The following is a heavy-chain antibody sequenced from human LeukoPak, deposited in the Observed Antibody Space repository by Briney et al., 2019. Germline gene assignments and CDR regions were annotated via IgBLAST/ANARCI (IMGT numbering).Heavy chain of an antibody. V-gene: IGHV4-39*01. Sequence: SETLSLTCTVSGGSISSSSYYWGWIRQPPGKGLEWSGSIYYSGSTYYNPSLKSRVTISLDPHKNQCSLKLSSVTAADTAVYYCARRVDGSGPHLHWGRGTLVTVSS. CDR2: IYYSGST. CDR3: ARRVDGSGPHLH. J-gene: IGHJ4*02. D-gene: IGHD3-10*01. CDR1: GGSISSSSYY.